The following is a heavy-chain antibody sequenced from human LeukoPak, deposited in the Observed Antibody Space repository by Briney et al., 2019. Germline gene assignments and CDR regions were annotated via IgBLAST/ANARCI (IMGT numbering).Heavy chain of an antibody. CDR1: GFTFDDYA. J-gene: IGHJ4*02. CDR2: ISWNSGSI. V-gene: IGHV3-9*01. D-gene: IGHD3-22*01. Sequence: PGRSLRLSCAASGFTFDDYAMHWVRQAPGKGLEWVSGISWNSGSIGYADSVKGRFTISRDNAKNSLYLQMNSLRAEDTALYYCAKDMGDYYDSSGYYDYWGQGTLVTVSP. CDR3: AKDMGDYYDSSGYYDY.